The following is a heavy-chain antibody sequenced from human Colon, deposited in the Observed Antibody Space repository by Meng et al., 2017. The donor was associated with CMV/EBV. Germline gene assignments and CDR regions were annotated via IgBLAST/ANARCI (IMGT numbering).Heavy chain of an antibody. V-gene: IGHV4-4*07. CDR1: GGSISGHY. D-gene: IGHD3-10*01. Sequence: QVQLQESGPGLVKPSETLSLTCTFSGGSISGHYWTWIRRPAGEGLQWLGRIYSNGRIDENYSLRSRVTISVDTSKNQLSLRLTSVTAADTAVYYCGRASARGVPIDVWGRGTLVTVSS. CDR3: GRASARGVPIDV. J-gene: IGHJ1*01. CDR2: IYSNGRI.